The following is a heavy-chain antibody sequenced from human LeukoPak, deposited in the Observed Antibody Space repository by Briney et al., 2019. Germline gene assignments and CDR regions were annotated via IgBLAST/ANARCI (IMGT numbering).Heavy chain of an antibody. CDR1: VFTLSKYW. J-gene: IGHJ4*02. CDR2: KSGDGSTT. CDR3: ATWGSRSSWYVDY. Sequence: GGSLRLSCAVSVFTLSKYWMHWVRQAPGKGLVWVSRKSGDGSTTTYADSVKGRFTISRDNAKNTLYLQMNSLRAEDTAVYFCATWGSRSSWYVDYWGQGTLVTVSS. V-gene: IGHV3-74*01. D-gene: IGHD6-13*01.